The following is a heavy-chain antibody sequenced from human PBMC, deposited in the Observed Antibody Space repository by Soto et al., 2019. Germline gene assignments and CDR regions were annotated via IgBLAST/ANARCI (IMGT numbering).Heavy chain of an antibody. V-gene: IGHV3-53*01. CDR1: WFTVSSNY. CDR2: IYSGGST. D-gene: IGHD6-13*01. J-gene: IGHJ4*02. CDR3: AREGIAAGTDY. Sequence: GGSLRLSCAASWFTVSSNYMSWVRQAPGKGLEWVSVIYSGGSTYYADSVKGRFTISRDNSKNTLYLQMNSLRAEDTAVYYCAREGIAAGTDYWGQGTLVTVSS.